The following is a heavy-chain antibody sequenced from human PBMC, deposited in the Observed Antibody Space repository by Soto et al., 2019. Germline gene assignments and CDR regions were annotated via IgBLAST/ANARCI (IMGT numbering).Heavy chain of an antibody. V-gene: IGHV3-23*01. CDR1: GFPFDLYL. CDR2: INHNSGYA. J-gene: IGHJ6*02. CDR3: XXDXSRNLXHGDXYYXGMDL. D-gene: IGHD3-3*01. Sequence: EVQXLESGGGWIXPGGSLTLSCSASGFPFDLYLMNWVRQVPGKELEWVSLINHNSGYAYYTDSVKGRFTXXXXXXXXXXXXXXXXXXXXXXXXXXXXXDXSRNLXHGDXYYXGMDLWGPGTTVTVX.